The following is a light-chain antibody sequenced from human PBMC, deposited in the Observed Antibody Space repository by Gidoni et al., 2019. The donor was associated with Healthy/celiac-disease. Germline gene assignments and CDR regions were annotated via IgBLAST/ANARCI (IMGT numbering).Light chain of an antibody. CDR1: QSLLHSNGYNY. Sequence: DIVMTQPPLSLPVTPGEPASISCRSSQSLLHSNGYNYLDWYLQTPGQSPQLLIYLGSNRASGVPDRFSGSGSGTDFTLKICRVEAEDVGVYYCMQALQTPYTFXQXTKLGIK. J-gene: IGKJ2*01. V-gene: IGKV2-28*01. CDR2: LGS. CDR3: MQALQTPYT.